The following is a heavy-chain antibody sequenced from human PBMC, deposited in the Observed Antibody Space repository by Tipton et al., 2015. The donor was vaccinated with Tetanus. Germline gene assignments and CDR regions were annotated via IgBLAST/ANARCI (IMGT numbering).Heavy chain of an antibody. V-gene: IGHV3-21*01. CDR2: ISSSSDYI. CDR3: ASLTVGAANRGFDI. J-gene: IGHJ3*02. CDR1: GFTFSSYS. Sequence: SLRLSCAASGFTFSSYSMNWVRQAPGKGLEWVSSISSSSDYIHYADSVKGRFTISRDNAKNSLYLQVNSLRAEDTAVYYCASLTVGAANRGFDIWGQGTMVTVSS. D-gene: IGHD1-26*01.